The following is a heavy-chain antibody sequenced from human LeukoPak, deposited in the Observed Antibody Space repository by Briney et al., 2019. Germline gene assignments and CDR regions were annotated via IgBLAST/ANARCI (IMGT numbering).Heavy chain of an antibody. J-gene: IGHJ4*02. CDR1: GGTFSSYA. CDR2: INPSGGST. D-gene: IGHD2-2*01. CDR3: ARAHVIGAEDIVVVPAAMIGHTDLDY. Sequence: ASVKVSCKASGGTFSSYAISWVRQAPGQGLEWLGIINPSGGSTSYAQKFQGRVTMTRDTSTSTVYMELSSLRSEDTAVYYCARAHVIGAEDIVVVPAAMIGHTDLDYWGQGTLVTVSS. V-gene: IGHV1-46*01.